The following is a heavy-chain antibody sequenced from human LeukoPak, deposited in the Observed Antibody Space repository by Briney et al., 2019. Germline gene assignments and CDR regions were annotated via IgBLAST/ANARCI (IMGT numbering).Heavy chain of an antibody. J-gene: IGHJ4*02. V-gene: IGHV3-15*01. CDR2: IKSKTDGGTT. CDR1: GFTFSSYA. CDR3: TAVVGATKRVDY. D-gene: IGHD1-26*01. Sequence: GGSLRLSCAASGFTFSSYAMHWVRQAPGKGLEWVGRIKSKTDGGTTDYAAPVKGRFTISRDDSKNTLYLQMNSLKTEDTAVYYCTAVVGATKRVDYWGQGTLVTVSS.